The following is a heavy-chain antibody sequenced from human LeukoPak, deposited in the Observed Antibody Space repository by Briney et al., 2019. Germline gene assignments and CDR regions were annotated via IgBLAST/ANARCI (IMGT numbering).Heavy chain of an antibody. CDR3: AREVHSSSWYYAYYMDV. V-gene: IGHV4-59*12. D-gene: IGHD6-13*01. J-gene: IGHJ6*03. CDR1: GGSISSYY. CDR2: IYYSGYT. Sequence: SETLSLTCTVSGGSISSYYWSWIRQPPGKGLEWIGDIYYSGYTNYNPSLKSRVTISVDTSKNQFSLQLNSVTPEDTAVYYCAREVHSSSWYYAYYMDVWGKGTTVTVSS.